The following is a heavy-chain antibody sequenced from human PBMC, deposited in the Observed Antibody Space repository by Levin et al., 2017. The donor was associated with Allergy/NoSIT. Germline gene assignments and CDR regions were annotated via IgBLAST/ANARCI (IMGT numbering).Heavy chain of an antibody. CDR1: GFTFSSFG. J-gene: IGHJ1*01. D-gene: IGHD6-19*01. CDR3: AREDAYGSRSEYFLH. CDR2: IWNEGGNI. V-gene: IGHV3-33*01. Sequence: GGSLRLSCVASGFTFSSFGMHWVRQAPGKGLEWLALIWNEGGNIYYGDSVKGRFTISRDNSKNTVYLQMNSLKDEDTAVYYCAREDAYGSRSEYFLHWGRGTLVTVSS.